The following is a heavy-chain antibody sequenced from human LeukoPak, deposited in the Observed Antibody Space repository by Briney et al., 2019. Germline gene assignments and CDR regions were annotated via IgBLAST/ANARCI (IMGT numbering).Heavy chain of an antibody. CDR1: GYTFTSYD. V-gene: IGHV1-8*01. D-gene: IGHD3-22*01. CDR2: MNPNSGNT. J-gene: IGHJ4*02. CDR3: ARGGGYYDRSAKYFIRPPEY. Sequence: ASVKVSCKASGYTFTSYDINWVRQATGQGLEWMVWMNPNSGNTGYAQKFQGRVTMTRNTSISTAYMELSSLSSEDTAVYYCARGGGYYDRSAKYFIRPPEYWGQGTLVTVSS.